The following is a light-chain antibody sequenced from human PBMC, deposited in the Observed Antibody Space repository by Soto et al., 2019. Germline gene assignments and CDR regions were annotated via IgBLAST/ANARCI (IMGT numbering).Light chain of an antibody. Sequence: QSVLTQPPSVSGAPGQRITISCTGTSSNFGAGYDVHWYQQLPGTAPKLLIYRNNQRPSGVPDRFSGSKSGTSASLAISGLRSDDEADYFCATWDDSLNGFYVFGTGTKLTVL. CDR1: SSNFGAGYD. J-gene: IGLJ1*01. CDR3: ATWDDSLNGFYV. CDR2: RNN. V-gene: IGLV1-47*01.